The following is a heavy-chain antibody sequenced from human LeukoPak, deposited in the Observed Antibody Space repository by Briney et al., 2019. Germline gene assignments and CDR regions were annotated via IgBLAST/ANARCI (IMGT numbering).Heavy chain of an antibody. Sequence: SETLSLTCAVYGGSFSGYYWSWIRQPPGKGLEWIGYIYYSGSTNCNPSLKSRVTISVDTSKYQFSLKLSSVTAADTAVYYCARRRQWLVDDAFDIWGQGTMVTVSS. J-gene: IGHJ3*02. CDR3: ARRRQWLVDDAFDI. V-gene: IGHV4-59*08. CDR1: GGSFSGYY. CDR2: IYYSGST. D-gene: IGHD6-19*01.